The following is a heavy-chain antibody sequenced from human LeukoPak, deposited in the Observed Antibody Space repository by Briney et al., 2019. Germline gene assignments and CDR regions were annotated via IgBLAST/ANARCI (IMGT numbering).Heavy chain of an antibody. J-gene: IGHJ4*02. CDR1: GGSISSYY. CDR2: IYYTGST. D-gene: IGHD4/OR15-4a*01. Sequence: KPSETLSLTCTVSGGSISSYYWGWIRQPPGKGLEWIGSIYYTGSTYYNPSLKSRVTISVDTSKNQFSLNLSSVTAADTAVYYCARRSANYATVDYWGQGTLVTVSS. V-gene: IGHV4-39*07. CDR3: ARRSANYATVDY.